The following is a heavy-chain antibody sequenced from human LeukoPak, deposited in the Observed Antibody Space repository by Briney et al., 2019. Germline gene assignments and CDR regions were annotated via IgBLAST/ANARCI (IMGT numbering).Heavy chain of an antibody. D-gene: IGHD3-3*01. CDR1: GLTISSYA. CDR3: ARLIRITIFGVVNLGDAFDI. V-gene: IGHV3-23*01. J-gene: IGHJ3*02. Sequence: GGSLRLSCAASGLTISSYAMSWVRQAPGKGLEWVSAISGSGGSTYYADSVKGRFTISRDNSKNTLYLQMNSLRAEDTAVYYCARLIRITIFGVVNLGDAFDIWGQGTMVTVSS. CDR2: ISGSGGST.